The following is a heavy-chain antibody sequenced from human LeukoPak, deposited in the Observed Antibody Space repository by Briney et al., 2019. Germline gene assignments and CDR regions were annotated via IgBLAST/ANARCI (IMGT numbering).Heavy chain of an antibody. J-gene: IGHJ4*02. CDR1: GGSISSSSYY. V-gene: IGHV4-39*07. D-gene: IGHD6-13*01. Sequence: SETLSLTCTVSGGSISSSSYYWGWIRQPPGKGLEWIGSIYYSGSTYYNPSLKSRVTISVDTSKNQFSLKLSSVTAADTAVYYCARITRQQLVPYYFDYWGQGTLVTVSS. CDR3: ARITRQQLVPYYFDY. CDR2: IYYSGST.